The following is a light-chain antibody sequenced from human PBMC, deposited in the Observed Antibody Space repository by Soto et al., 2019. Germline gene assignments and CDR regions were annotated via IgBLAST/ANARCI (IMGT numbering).Light chain of an antibody. V-gene: IGLV1-44*01. Sequence: QSVLTQPPSASETPGKRVTISCSGSSSNIGSNPVNWYHQLPGTAPKLLIYSNNQRPSGVPDRFSGSKSGTSATLGITGFQTGDAAAYNCGSWDSSRSPHVFATGTNVTV. J-gene: IGLJ1*01. CDR3: GSWDSSRSPHV. CDR2: SNN. CDR1: SSNIGSNP.